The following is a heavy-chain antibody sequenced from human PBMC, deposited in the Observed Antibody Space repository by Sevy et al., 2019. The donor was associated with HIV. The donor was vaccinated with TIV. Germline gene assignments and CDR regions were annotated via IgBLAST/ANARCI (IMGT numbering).Heavy chain of an antibody. CDR1: GFTFSKYS. CDR3: AREGCTKPHDY. CDR2: LSFGCGEI. V-gene: IGHV3-23*01. J-gene: IGHJ4*02. D-gene: IGHD2-8*01. Sequence: GGSLRLSRGASGFTFSKYSMSWVRQPPGKGLEWVSTLSFGCGEINYADSVKGRFTISRDNSKSSVYLQMNNLRPEDTAVYYCAREGCTKPHDYWGQGTLVTVSS.